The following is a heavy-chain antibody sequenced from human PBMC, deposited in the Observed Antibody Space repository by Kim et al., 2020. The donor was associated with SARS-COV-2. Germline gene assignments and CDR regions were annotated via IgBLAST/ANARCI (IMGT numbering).Heavy chain of an antibody. CDR2: IYHSGST. CDR1: GGSISSSNW. Sequence: SVTLSLTCAVSGGSISSSNWWSWVRQPPGKGLEWIGEIYHSGSTNYNPSLKSRVTISVDKSKNQFSLKLSSVTAADTAVYYCARDDGGHMLGGPRTDAFDIWGQGTMVTVSS. CDR3: ARDDGGHMLGGPRTDAFDI. J-gene: IGHJ3*02. V-gene: IGHV4-4*02. D-gene: IGHD3-10*02.